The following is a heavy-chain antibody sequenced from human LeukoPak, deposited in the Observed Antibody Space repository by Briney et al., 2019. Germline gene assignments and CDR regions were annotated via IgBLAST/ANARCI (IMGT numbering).Heavy chain of an antibody. CDR3: ARGRRHNSGRGWYFYDY. CDR2: IYTSGST. CDR1: GGSISTGRYY. Sequence: SQTLSLTCTVPGGSISTGRYYWTWIRQPAGKGLEWIGRIYTSGSTNYNPSLKSRVIISVETSKNQFSLNLNSVTAADTAVYYCARGRRHNSGRGWYFYDYWGQGTLVTVSS. D-gene: IGHD6-19*01. V-gene: IGHV4-61*02. J-gene: IGHJ4*02.